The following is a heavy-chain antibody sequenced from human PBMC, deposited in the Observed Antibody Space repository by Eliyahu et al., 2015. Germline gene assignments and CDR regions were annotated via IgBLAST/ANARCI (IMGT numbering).Heavy chain of an antibody. CDR1: GLTFNXYA. Sequence: DVQLLESGGGLVQPGGSLRLSCTASGLTFNXYAMSWVRQAPGKGLEWVSAFSRDGVRTYYADSVKGRFTISRDNSKDTLYLQMNSLRAEDTALYYCATAITTFTDLSGSRFDYWGQGTLVTVSS. V-gene: IGHV3-23*01. CDR3: ATAITTFTDLSGSRFDY. D-gene: IGHD3-22*01. CDR2: FSRDGVRT. J-gene: IGHJ4*02.